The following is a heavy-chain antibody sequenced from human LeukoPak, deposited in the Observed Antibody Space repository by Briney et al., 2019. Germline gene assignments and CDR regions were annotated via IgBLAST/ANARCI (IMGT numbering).Heavy chain of an antibody. D-gene: IGHD3-16*01. J-gene: IGHJ4*02. CDR3: AKERRSIQVWATTLDY. Sequence: PGGSLRLSCAASGFTFSSYAMSWVRQAPGKGLEWVSVISGSGGSTYYTDSVKGRSTIFRDNSKNTLYLQMNSLRAEDTAVYYCAKERRSIQVWATTLDYWGQGTLVTVSS. CDR1: GFTFSSYA. CDR2: ISGSGGST. V-gene: IGHV3-23*01.